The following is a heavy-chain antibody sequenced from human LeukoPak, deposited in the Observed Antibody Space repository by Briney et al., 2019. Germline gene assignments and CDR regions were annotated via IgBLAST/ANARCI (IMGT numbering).Heavy chain of an antibody. CDR1: GYTFTSYA. V-gene: IGHV7-4-1*02. CDR3: ARQSIAVAGTDFGIDY. J-gene: IGHJ4*02. D-gene: IGHD6-19*01. CDR2: INTNTGNP. Sequence: GPSVKASCKASGYTFTSYAMNWVRQAPGQGLEWMGWINTNTGNPTYAQGFTGRFVFSLDTSVSTAYLQISSLKAEDTAVYYCARQSIAVAGTDFGIDYWGQGTLVTVSS.